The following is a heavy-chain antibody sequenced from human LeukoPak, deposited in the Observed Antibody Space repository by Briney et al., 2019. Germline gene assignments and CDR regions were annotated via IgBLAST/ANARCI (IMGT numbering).Heavy chain of an antibody. CDR3: ATDVRYYDSSDSI. V-gene: IGHV1-8*01. Sequence: GASVKVSCKASGYTFTSYDINWVRLATGQGLEWMGWMNPNSGNTGYAQKFQGRVTMTRNTSISTAYMELSSLRSEDTAVYYCATDVRYYDSSDSIWGQGTMVTVSS. J-gene: IGHJ3*02. CDR2: MNPNSGNT. D-gene: IGHD3-22*01. CDR1: GYTFTSYD.